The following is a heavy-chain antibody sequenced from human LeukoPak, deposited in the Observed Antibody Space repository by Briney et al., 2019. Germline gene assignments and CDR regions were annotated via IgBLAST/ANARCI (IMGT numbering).Heavy chain of an antibody. V-gene: IGHV3-21*01. D-gene: IGHD6-6*01. J-gene: IGHJ4*02. CDR3: ARGGVYSTSAVDY. CDR2: ISSSSSYI. CDR1: GFTFSTYS. Sequence: GGSLRLSCAASGFTFSTYSMNWVRQAPGKGLEWVSSISSSSSYIFYADSVKGRFTISRDNAKNTLYLQMNSLRAEDTAVYYCARGGVYSTSAVDYWGQGTLVTVSS.